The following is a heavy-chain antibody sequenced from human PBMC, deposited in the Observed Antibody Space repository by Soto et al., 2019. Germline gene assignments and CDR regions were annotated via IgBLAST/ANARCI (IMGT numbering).Heavy chain of an antibody. J-gene: IGHJ6*02. Sequence: GGSLRLSCAASGFTFSSYWMSWVRQAPGKGLEWVANIKQDGSEKYYVDSVKGRFTISRDNAKNSLYLQMNSLRAEDTAVYYCARDRYFDPYYYGMDVWGQGTTVTVSS. CDR2: IKQDGSEK. CDR1: GFTFSSYW. D-gene: IGHD3-9*01. CDR3: ARDRYFDPYYYGMDV. V-gene: IGHV3-7*04.